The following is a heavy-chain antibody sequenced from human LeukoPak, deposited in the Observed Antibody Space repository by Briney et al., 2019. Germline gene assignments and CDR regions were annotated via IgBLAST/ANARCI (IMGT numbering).Heavy chain of an antibody. J-gene: IGHJ4*02. D-gene: IGHD3-16*01. V-gene: IGHV3-30*04. CDR1: GFIFSNYA. CDR2: ISYAGTNI. Sequence: GGSLRLSCAASGFIFSNYAMYWVRQAPGEGLEWVAIISYAGTNIHYADSVKGRFTISRDNSKNTLYLQMNSLRAEDTAVYYCAREVGGPASYFDYWGQGTLVTVSS. CDR3: AREVGGPASYFDY.